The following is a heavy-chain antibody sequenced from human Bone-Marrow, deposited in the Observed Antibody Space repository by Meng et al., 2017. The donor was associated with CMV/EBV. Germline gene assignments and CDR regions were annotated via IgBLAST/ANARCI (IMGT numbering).Heavy chain of an antibody. CDR2: MNPNSGNT. Sequence: ASVKVSCKASGYTFTSYDINWVRQATGQGLEWMGWMNPNSGNTGYAQKFQGRVTITRNTSISTAYMELSSLRSEDTAVYYCARSRAVQLPRRWFDPWGQGTLVTVSS. D-gene: IGHD2-2*01. CDR3: ARSRAVQLPRRWFDP. CDR1: GYTFTSYD. J-gene: IGHJ5*02. V-gene: IGHV1-8*03.